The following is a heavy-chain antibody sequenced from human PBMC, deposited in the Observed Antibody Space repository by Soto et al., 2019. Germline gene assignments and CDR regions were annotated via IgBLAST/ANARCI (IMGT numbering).Heavy chain of an antibody. J-gene: IGHJ4*02. CDR1: GYTFTSYY. CDR3: AREVFWFGNPNNQNSRYSGSYYYFDY. CDR2: INPSGGST. Sequence: ASVKVSCKASGYTFTSYYMHWVRQAPGQGLEWMGIINPSGGSTSYAQKFQGRVTMTRDTSTSTVYMELSSLRSEDTAVYYCAREVFWFGNPNNQNSRYSGSYYYFDYWGQGTLVTVSS. V-gene: IGHV1-46*01. D-gene: IGHD1-26*01.